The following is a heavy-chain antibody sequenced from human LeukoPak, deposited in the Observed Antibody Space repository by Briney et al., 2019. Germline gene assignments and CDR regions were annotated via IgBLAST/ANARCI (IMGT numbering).Heavy chain of an antibody. J-gene: IGHJ3*02. CDR1: GFTFSSYA. D-gene: IGHD6-13*01. V-gene: IGHV3-23*01. Sequence: SGGSLRLSCAASGFTFSSYAMSWVRQAPGKGLEWVSAISGSGGSTYYADSVKGRFTISRDNSKNTLYLQMNSLRAEDTAVYYCAKDVDPSIAAATGAFDIWGQGTMVTVSS. CDR3: AKDVDPSIAAATGAFDI. CDR2: ISGSGGST.